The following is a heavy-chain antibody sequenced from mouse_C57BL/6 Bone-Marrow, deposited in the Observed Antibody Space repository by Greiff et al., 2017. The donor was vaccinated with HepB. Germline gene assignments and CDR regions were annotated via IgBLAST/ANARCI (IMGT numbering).Heavy chain of an antibody. CDR2: IYPGNSDT. CDR1: GYTFSSYW. CDR3: TRSSPRGLYFDV. J-gene: IGHJ1*03. Sequence: EVQLQQSGTVLARPGASVKMSCKTSGYTFSSYWMHWVKQRPGQGLEWIGAIYPGNSDTSYNQKFKGKAKLTAVTSASTAYMELSSLTNEDSAVYYCTRSSPRGLYFDVWGTGTTVTVSS. V-gene: IGHV1-5*01.